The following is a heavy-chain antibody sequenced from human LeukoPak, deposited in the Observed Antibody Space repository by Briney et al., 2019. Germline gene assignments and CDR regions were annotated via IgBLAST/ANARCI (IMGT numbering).Heavy chain of an antibody. J-gene: IGHJ4*02. V-gene: IGHV1-46*01. Sequence: ASVKVSCKASGYTFTSYYMHWVRQAPGQGLEWMGIINPSGGSTSYAQKFQGRVTMTRDTSTSTVYMELSSLRSEDTAVYYCAHQLGYCSSTSCFLDYWGQGTLVTVSS. CDR3: AHQLGYCSSTSCFLDY. CDR1: GYTFTSYY. CDR2: INPSGGST. D-gene: IGHD2-2*01.